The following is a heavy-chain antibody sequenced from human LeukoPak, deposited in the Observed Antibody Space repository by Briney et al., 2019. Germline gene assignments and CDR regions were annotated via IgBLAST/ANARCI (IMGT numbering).Heavy chain of an antibody. CDR2: ISSSSSYI. CDR3: ARDQTYCSGGSCFLPFDY. J-gene: IGHJ4*02. CDR1: GFTFSSYS. Sequence: GGSLRLSCAASGFTFSSYSMNWVRQAPGKGLEWVSSISSSSSYIYYADSVKGRFTISRDNAKNSLYLQMNSLRAEDTAVYYCARDQTYCSGGSCFLPFDYWGQGTLVTVSS. D-gene: IGHD2-15*01. V-gene: IGHV3-21*01.